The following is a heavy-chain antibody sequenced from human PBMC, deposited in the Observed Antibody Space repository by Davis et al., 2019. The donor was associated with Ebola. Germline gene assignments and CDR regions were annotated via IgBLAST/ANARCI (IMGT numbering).Heavy chain of an antibody. J-gene: IGHJ1*01. CDR1: RFTFSSYA. D-gene: IGHD3-9*01. V-gene: IGHV3-30-3*01. CDR2: ISFDGIYK. CDR3: ATERVTIAPEYFQD. Sequence: GESLKISCAASRFTFSSYAMHWVRQAPGKGLEWVALISFDGIYKWYADSVKGRFTISRDNSKSTLFLQINSLRPEDTAVYYCATERVTIAPEYFQDWGQGTLVTVSS.